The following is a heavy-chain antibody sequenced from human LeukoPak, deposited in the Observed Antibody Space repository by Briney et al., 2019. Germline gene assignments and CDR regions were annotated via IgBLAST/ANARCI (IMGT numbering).Heavy chain of an antibody. CDR2: ISGSGDNT. D-gene: IGHD3-22*01. CDR1: GFTFSSYA. V-gene: IGHV3-23*01. CDR3: AKGSYYDSSGSFYFDY. Sequence: GAPLRLSCAASGFTFSSYAMSWVRQAPGKGLEWVSGISGSGDNTYYADSVKGRFTISRDNSKNTLYVQVNSLGTEDTAAYYCAKGSYYDSSGSFYFDYWGQGTLVTVSS. J-gene: IGHJ4*02.